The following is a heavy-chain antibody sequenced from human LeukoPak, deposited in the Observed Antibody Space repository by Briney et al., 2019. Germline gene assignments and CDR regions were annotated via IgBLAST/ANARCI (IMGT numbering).Heavy chain of an antibody. J-gene: IGHJ4*02. CDR3: TTDYYDGSGYYPDY. CDR2: ISSSSSYI. V-gene: IGHV3-21*03. D-gene: IGHD3-22*01. CDR1: GFTFSSYS. Sequence: PGGSLRLSCAASGFTFSSYSMNWVRQAPGKGLEWVSSISSSSSYIYYADSVKGRFTISRDNAKNSLYLQMNSLKTEDTAVYYCTTDYYDGSGYYPDYWGQGTLVTVSS.